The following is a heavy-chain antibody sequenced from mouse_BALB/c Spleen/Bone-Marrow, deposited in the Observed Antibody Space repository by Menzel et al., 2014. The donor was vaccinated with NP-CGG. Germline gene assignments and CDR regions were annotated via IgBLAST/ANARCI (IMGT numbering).Heavy chain of an antibody. J-gene: IGHJ3*01. Sequence: VQLKESGGGLVKPGGSLKLSCAASGLTFSSYAMSWVRQTPEKRLEWVASISSGGSTYYPDSVKGRFTISRDNARNILYLQMSSLRSEDTAMYYCARGYDGYYGFAYWGQGTLVTVSA. D-gene: IGHD2-3*01. CDR3: ARGYDGYYGFAY. V-gene: IGHV5-6-5*01. CDR2: ISSGGST. CDR1: GLTFSSYA.